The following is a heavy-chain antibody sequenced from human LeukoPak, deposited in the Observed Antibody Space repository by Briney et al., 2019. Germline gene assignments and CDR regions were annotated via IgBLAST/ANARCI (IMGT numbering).Heavy chain of an antibody. D-gene: IGHD2-15*01. V-gene: IGHV4-31*03. CDR1: GGSISSGGYY. CDR3: AREVVAADYGGQNDY. J-gene: IGHJ4*02. CDR2: IYYSGST. Sequence: TSETLSLTCTVSGGSISSGGYYWSWIRQHPGKGLEWIGYIYYSGSTYYNPSLKSRVTISVDTSKNQFSLKLSSVTAADTAVYYCAREVVAADYGGQNDYWGQGTLVTVSS.